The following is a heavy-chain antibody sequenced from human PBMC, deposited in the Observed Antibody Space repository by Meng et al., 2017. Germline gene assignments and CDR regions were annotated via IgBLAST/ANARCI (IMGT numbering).Heavy chain of an antibody. CDR2: IDPKNGDT. J-gene: IGHJ4*02. Sequence: QVHVVLARSAVKKPGASGKFSCKPSGHNFPDYYIHWVRQAPGQGLEWMGRIDPKNGDTHYAQKFQGRVTMTGDTSISTAYMDLSGLRSDDTAVYYCARDEDISAAGKLFGDYWGQGTLVTVSS. V-gene: IGHV1-2*06. CDR1: GHNFPDYY. CDR3: ARDEDISAAGKLFGDY. D-gene: IGHD6-13*01.